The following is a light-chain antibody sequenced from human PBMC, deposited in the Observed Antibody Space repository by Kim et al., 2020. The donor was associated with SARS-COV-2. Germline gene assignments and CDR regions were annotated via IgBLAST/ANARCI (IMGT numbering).Light chain of an antibody. Sequence: SYELTQPPSVSVSPGQTASITCSGDKLGDKYACWYQQKPGQSPVLVIYQDRKRPSGIPERFSGSNSGNTATLTISGTQAMDEADYYCQAWDSSTAVFGGGTPLTVL. V-gene: IGLV3-1*01. CDR1: KLGDKY. CDR2: QDR. J-gene: IGLJ2*01. CDR3: QAWDSSTAV.